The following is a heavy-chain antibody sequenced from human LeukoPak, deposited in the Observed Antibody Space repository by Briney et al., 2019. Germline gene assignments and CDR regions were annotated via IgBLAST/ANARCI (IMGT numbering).Heavy chain of an antibody. Sequence: GGSLRLSCAASGFTFSSYSMNWVRQAPGKGLEWVSYISSSSSTIYYADSVKGRFTISRDNAKNSLYLQMNSLRAEDTAVYYCARDSHSSSSRAIDIWGQGTMVTVSS. CDR2: ISSSSSTI. CDR3: ARDSHSSSSRAIDI. V-gene: IGHV3-48*01. D-gene: IGHD6-6*01. CDR1: GFTFSSYS. J-gene: IGHJ3*02.